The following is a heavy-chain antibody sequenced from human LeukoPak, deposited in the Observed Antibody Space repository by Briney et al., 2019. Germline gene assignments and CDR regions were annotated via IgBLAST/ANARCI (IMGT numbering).Heavy chain of an antibody. D-gene: IGHD3-22*01. V-gene: IGHV3-15*01. CDR2: IKSKTDDGTT. CDR3: TTGPTYYYDSSGYYGGY. CDR1: GFTFSSYE. J-gene: IGHJ4*02. Sequence: PGGSLRLSCAASGFTFSSYEMNWVRQAPGKGLEWVGRIKSKTDDGTTDYAAPVKGRFTISRDDSKNTLYLQMNSLKTEDTAVYYCTTGPTYYYDSSGYYGGYWGQGTLVTVSS.